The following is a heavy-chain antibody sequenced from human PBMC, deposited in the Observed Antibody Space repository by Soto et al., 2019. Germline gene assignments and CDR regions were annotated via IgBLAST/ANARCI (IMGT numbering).Heavy chain of an antibody. CDR1: GGSSSRGGYY. Sequence: QVQLQESGPGLVKPSQTLSLTCTVSGGSSSRGGYYWSWIRQHPGKCLEWIGYIYNSGSTYYNPSIKSRVTKSSDTSKIQCSMKVSSVTASDTAVYYCARDPAPWGQGTLVTVSS. J-gene: IGHJ5*02. V-gene: IGHV4-31*03. CDR2: IYNSGST. CDR3: ARDPAP.